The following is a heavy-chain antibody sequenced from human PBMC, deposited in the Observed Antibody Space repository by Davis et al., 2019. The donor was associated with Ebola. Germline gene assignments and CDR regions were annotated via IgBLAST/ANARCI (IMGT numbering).Heavy chain of an antibody. Sequence: ASVKVSCKASGYTFTSYYMHWVRQAPGQGLEWMGLINPSGGSTSYAQKFQGRVTMTRDTSTSTVYMDLSSLGSEDTAVYYCAKSHGYCSGGNCYGYYYYGMDVWGQGTTVTVSS. D-gene: IGHD2-15*01. J-gene: IGHJ6*02. V-gene: IGHV1-46*01. CDR3: AKSHGYCSGGNCYGYYYYGMDV. CDR1: GYTFTSYY. CDR2: INPSGGST.